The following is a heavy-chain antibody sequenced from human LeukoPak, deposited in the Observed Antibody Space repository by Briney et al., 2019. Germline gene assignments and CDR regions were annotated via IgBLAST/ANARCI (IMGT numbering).Heavy chain of an antibody. D-gene: IGHD3-16*01. Sequence: SETLSLTCTASGGSISSYYWSWIRQPPGKGLEWIGYIYYSASTNYNPSLKSRVTISVGTSKNQFSLKLSSVTAADTAVYYCARSSVGGPVDYWGQGTLVTVSS. V-gene: IGHV4-59*01. CDR1: GGSISSYY. CDR2: IYYSAST. J-gene: IGHJ4*02. CDR3: ARSSVGGPVDY.